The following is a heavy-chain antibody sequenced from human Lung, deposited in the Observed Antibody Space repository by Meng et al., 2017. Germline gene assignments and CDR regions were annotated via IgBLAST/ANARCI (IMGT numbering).Heavy chain of an antibody. J-gene: IGHJ4*02. CDR1: GDSVSSNCAA. D-gene: IGHD6-19*01. CDR2: TYYRSKWYN. Sequence: VHLRQSGPGVGKAWQTLPLPCAISGDSVSSNCAAWNWISQSPSRGLEWLGRTYYRSKWYNGYAVSVRSRISINSDTSKNQFSLHLNSETPEDTAVYYCARSQQWLDSWGQGTLVTVSS. V-gene: IGHV6-1*01. CDR3: ARSQQWLDS.